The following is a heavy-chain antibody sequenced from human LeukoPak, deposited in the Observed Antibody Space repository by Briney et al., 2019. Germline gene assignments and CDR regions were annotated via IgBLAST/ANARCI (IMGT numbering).Heavy chain of an antibody. Sequence: GGSLRLSCAASGFTFSRHSMNWVRQAPGKGLEWVSSISSSGTYTYYADSVKGRFTISRDNAKNSLYLQMNSLRVEDTAVYYCARTFDSWGQGALVTVSS. CDR3: ARTFDS. J-gene: IGHJ4*02. CDR2: ISSSGTYT. CDR1: GFTFSRHS. V-gene: IGHV3-21*01.